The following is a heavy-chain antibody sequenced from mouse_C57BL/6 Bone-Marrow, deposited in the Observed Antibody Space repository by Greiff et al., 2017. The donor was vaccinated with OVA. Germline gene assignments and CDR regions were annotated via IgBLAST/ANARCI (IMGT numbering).Heavy chain of an antibody. CDR3: ARNPYYGSSIDY. D-gene: IGHD1-1*01. Sequence: VQLVESGPELVKPGASVKISCKASGYTFTDYYINWVKQRPGQGLEWIGWIFPGSGSTYYNEKFKGKATLTVDKSSSTAYMLLSSLTSEDSAVYFCARNPYYGSSIDYWGQGTSVTVSS. CDR2: IFPGSGST. CDR1: GYTFTDYY. J-gene: IGHJ4*01. V-gene: IGHV1-75*01.